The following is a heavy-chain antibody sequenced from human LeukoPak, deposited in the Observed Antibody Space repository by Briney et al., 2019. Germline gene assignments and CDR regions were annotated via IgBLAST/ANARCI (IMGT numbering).Heavy chain of an antibody. CDR2: IIPILGIA. Sequence: GASVKVSCKASGGTFSSYAISWVRQAPRQGLEWMGRIIPILGIANYAQKFQGRVTITADKSTSTAYMELSSLRSEDTAVYYCARVGSPGGWFDPWGQGTLVTVSS. D-gene: IGHD2-15*01. V-gene: IGHV1-69*04. J-gene: IGHJ5*02. CDR3: ARVGSPGGWFDP. CDR1: GGTFSSYA.